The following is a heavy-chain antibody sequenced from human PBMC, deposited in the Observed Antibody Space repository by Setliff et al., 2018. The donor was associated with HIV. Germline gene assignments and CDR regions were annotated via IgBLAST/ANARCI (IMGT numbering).Heavy chain of an antibody. CDR1: GYSFSRYW. Sequence: PGESLKISCEGSGYSFSRYWIGWVRQMPGKGLEWMGVIYPGDSSSKYSPSFQGQVTISVDTFISTAYLQWNSLKASDTAIYYCARHPIHTYGYGAFDFWGRGTLVTVSS. J-gene: IGHJ4*02. V-gene: IGHV5-51*01. CDR2: IYPGDSSS. CDR3: ARHPIHTYGYGAFDF. D-gene: IGHD5-18*01.